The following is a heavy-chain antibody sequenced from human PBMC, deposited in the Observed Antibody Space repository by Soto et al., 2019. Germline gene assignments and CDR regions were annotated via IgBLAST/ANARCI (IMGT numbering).Heavy chain of an antibody. D-gene: IGHD6-19*01. J-gene: IGHJ3*02. V-gene: IGHV3-9*01. CDR2: ISWNSGSI. Sequence: VQLVESGGGLVQPGRSLRLSCAASGFTFDDYAMHWVRQAPGKGLEWVSGISWNSGSIGYADSVKGRFTISRDNAKNSLYLQMNSLRAEDTALYYCAKGSEPSSGWEGDAFDIWGQGTMVTVSS. CDR1: GFTFDDYA. CDR3: AKGSEPSSGWEGDAFDI.